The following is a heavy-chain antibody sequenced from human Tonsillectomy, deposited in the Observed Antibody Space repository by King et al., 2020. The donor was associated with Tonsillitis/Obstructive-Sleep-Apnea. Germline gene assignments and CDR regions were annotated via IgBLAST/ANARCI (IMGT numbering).Heavy chain of an antibody. D-gene: IGHD3-3*01. Sequence: MQLVQSGPEVKKPGTSVKVSCKASGFTFTSSAVQWVRQARRQRFEWIVWFGVGSGNQKYAQTCQERVTITRDMSTSTAYMELSSLRSEETAVYYCAADVSITSFGVVIIGEFDYWGQGTLVTVSS. J-gene: IGHJ4*02. CDR3: AADVSITSFGVVIIGEFDY. CDR2: FGVGSGNQ. V-gene: IGHV1-58*01. CDR1: GFTFTSSA.